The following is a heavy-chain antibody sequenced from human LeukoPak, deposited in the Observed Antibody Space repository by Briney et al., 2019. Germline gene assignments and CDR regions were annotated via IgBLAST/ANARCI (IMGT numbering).Heavy chain of an antibody. J-gene: IGHJ6*02. CDR1: GYTFTSYG. CDR3: ARDGYNWNTRDCGMDV. CDR2: ISAYNGNT. Sequence: ASVKVSCKASGYTFTSYGISWVRQAPGQGLEWMGWISAYNGNTNYAQKLQGRVTMTTDTSTSTAYMELRSLRSDDTAVYYCARDGYNWNTRDCGMDVWGQGTTVTVSS. V-gene: IGHV1-18*01. D-gene: IGHD1-1*01.